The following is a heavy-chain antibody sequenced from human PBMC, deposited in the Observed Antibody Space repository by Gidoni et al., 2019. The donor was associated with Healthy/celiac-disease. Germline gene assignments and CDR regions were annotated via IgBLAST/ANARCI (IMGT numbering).Heavy chain of an antibody. J-gene: IGHJ4*02. Sequence: QVTLKESGPVLVKPTETLTLTCTVSGFSLSNARMGVSWIRQPPGKALEWLAHIFSNDEKSYSTSLKSRLTISKDTSKSQVVLTMTNMDPVDTATYYCARIRTVAGTPDHDYWGQGTLVTVSS. CDR2: IFSNDEK. CDR1: GFSLSNARMG. V-gene: IGHV2-26*01. D-gene: IGHD6-19*01. CDR3: ARIRTVAGTPDHDY.